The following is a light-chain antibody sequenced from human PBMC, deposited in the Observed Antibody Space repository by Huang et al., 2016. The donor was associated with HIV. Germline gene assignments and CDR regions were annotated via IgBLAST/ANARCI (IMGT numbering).Light chain of an antibody. V-gene: IGKV3-15*01. J-gene: IGKJ1*01. CDR2: GAI. CDR1: QSVSSN. Sequence: EIVMTQSPATLSMSPGERATLSCRAGQSVSSNLAWYQQNPGQAPRLLIDGAITRATGIPARFSGTGSGTEFTITISSLQSEDFAVYYCQQYNNWPRTFGQGTKVDIK. CDR3: QQYNNWPRT.